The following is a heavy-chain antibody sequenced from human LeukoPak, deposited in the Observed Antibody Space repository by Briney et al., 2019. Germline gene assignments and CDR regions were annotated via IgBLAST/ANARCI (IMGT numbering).Heavy chain of an antibody. Sequence: PGESLKISCKGSGYSFTGYWIGWVRQMPGKGLEWMGIIYPGHSDTRYSPSFQGQVTISADKSISTAYLQWSSLKASDTAMYYCARQGGYYDSSGYYYDYYMDVWGKGTTVTVSS. J-gene: IGHJ6*03. CDR2: IYPGHSDT. CDR1: GYSFTGYW. V-gene: IGHV5-51*01. D-gene: IGHD3-22*01. CDR3: ARQGGYYDSSGYYYDYYMDV.